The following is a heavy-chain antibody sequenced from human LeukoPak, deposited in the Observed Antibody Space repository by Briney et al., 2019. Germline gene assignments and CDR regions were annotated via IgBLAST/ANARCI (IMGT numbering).Heavy chain of an antibody. Sequence: GASVKVSCKASGYTFTGYYMQWVRQAPGQGLEWMGWINPHTGGTNYAQKFQGRVTMTRDTSISTAYMELSRLRSDDTAVYYCARDNGSGGWYLDWFDPWGQGTLVTVSS. V-gene: IGHV1-2*02. CDR1: GYTFTGYY. D-gene: IGHD6-19*01. J-gene: IGHJ5*02. CDR2: INPHTGGT. CDR3: ARDNGSGGWYLDWFDP.